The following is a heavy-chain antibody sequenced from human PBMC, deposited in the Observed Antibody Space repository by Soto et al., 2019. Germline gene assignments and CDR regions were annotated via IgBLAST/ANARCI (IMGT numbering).Heavy chain of an antibody. D-gene: IGHD3-3*01. CDR3: ARRVYGFYDFWSGPNAAYYMDV. J-gene: IGHJ6*03. V-gene: IGHV4-59*08. Sequence: SETLSLTCTVSGGSISSYYWSWIRQPPGKGLEWIGYIYYSGSTNYNPSLKSRVTISVDTSKNQFSLKLSSVTAADTAVYYCARRVYGFYDFWSGPNAAYYMDVWGKGTTVTVSS. CDR2: IYYSGST. CDR1: GGSISSYY.